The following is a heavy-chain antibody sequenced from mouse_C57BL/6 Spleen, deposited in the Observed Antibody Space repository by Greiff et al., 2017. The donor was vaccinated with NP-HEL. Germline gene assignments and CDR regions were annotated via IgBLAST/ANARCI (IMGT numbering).Heavy chain of an antibody. Sequence: VKLQESGPELVKPGASVKISCKASGYAFSSSWMNWVKQRPGKGLEWIGRIYPGDGDTNYNGKFKGKATLTADKSSSTAYMQLSSLTSEDSAVYFCARSGITTVGLDYWGQGTTLTVSS. CDR3: ARSGITTVGLDY. CDR1: GYAFSSSW. J-gene: IGHJ2*01. CDR2: IYPGDGDT. V-gene: IGHV1-82*01. D-gene: IGHD1-1*01.